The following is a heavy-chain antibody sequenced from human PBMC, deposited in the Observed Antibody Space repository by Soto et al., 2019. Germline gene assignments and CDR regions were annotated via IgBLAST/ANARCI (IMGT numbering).Heavy chain of an antibody. J-gene: IGHJ6*02. V-gene: IGHV1-69*01. D-gene: IGHD2-15*01. CDR3: ARGSNIVVVVAATGWYYYGMDV. Sequence: QVQLVQSGAEVQKPGSSVKVSCKASGATFSSYAISWVRQAPGQGLEWMGGIIPIFGTANYAQKFQGRVTITADESTSTAYMELSSLRSEDTAVYYCARGSNIVVVVAATGWYYYGMDVWGQGTTVTVSS. CDR2: IIPIFGTA. CDR1: GATFSSYA.